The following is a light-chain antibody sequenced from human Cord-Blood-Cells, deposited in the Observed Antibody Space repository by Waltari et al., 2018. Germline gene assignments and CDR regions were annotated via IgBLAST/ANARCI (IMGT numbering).Light chain of an antibody. V-gene: IGLV3-27*01. CDR1: VLAKKY. CDR3: YSAADNNRV. Sequence: SYELTQPSSVSVSPGQTARITCSGDVLAKKYARWFQQKPGQAHVLVIYKDSERPSGIPERFSGSSSGTTVTLTISGAQVEDEADYYRYSAADNNRVFGTGTKVTVL. J-gene: IGLJ1*01. CDR2: KDS.